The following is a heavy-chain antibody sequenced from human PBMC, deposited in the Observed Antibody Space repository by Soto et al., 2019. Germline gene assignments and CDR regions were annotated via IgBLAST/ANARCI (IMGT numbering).Heavy chain of an antibody. CDR1: GFTFENFG. CDR2: ISGSGFKK. Sequence: LRLSCAASGFTFENFGMSWVRQAPGKGLEWISSISGSGFKKYYADSVKGRFTISRDNSKSTVYLELNNLSAEDTAVYHCAKNQGVELVPLATVDWFDPWGQGSVVTVSS. CDR3: AKNQGVELVPLATVDWFDP. V-gene: IGHV3-23*01. J-gene: IGHJ5*02. D-gene: IGHD1-26*01.